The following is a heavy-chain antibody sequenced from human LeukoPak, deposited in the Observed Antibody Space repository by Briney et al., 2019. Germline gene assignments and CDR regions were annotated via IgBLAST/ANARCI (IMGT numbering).Heavy chain of an antibody. V-gene: IGHV1-2*02. CDR2: INPNSGGT. J-gene: IGHJ5*02. CDR3: ARDSGYFDWLTGGYNWFDP. Sequence: GASVKVSCKASGYTFTGYYMHWVRQAPGQGLEWMGWINPNSGGTNYAQKFQGRVTMTRDTSISTAYMELSRLRSDDTAVYYCARDSGYFDWLTGGYNWFDPWGQGTLVTVSS. D-gene: IGHD3-9*01. CDR1: GYTFTGYY.